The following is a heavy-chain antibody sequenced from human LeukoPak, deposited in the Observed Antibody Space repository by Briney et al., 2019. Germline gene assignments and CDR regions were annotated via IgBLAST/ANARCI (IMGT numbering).Heavy chain of an antibody. J-gene: IGHJ4*02. CDR1: GYTFTSYG. CDR3: ARDPTALVYQADY. D-gene: IGHD5-18*01. CDR2: ISAHNGNT. Sequence: ASVKVSCKASGYTFTSYGISWVRQAPGQGLEWMGWISAHNGNTKYAQNLQGRVSMTTDTSTNTAYMELRSLRSDDTAVYYCARDPTALVYQADYWGQGTLVTVSS. V-gene: IGHV1-18*01.